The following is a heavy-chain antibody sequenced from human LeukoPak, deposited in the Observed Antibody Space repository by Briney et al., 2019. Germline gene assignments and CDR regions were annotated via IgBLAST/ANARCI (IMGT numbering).Heavy chain of an antibody. J-gene: IGHJ1*01. CDR1: GGSISSYY. CDR3: ARTAYYYYDSSGYWVSFLH. D-gene: IGHD3-22*01. V-gene: IGHV4-59*01. Sequence: PSETLSVTCALSGGSISSYYRSWIRQPPGKGLEWIGYIYYSGSTNYNPSLKSRVTISVHTSKNQFSLKRSSVTAADTAVYYCARTAYYYYDSSGYWVSFLHSGHGTLVTVSS. CDR2: IYYSGST.